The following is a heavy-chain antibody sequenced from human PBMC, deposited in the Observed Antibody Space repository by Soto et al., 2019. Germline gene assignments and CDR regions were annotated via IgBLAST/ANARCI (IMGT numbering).Heavy chain of an antibody. Sequence: QVQLQESGPGLVKPSETLSLTCSVSGGSVSGDKNYWSWIRQSPGKGLEWIGFISYSGATIYNPSPKSRLTISVDRSKNPFSLRLSSVTASDTALYYCATSPRFAFDFWGQGTTVIVSS. J-gene: IGHJ3*01. CDR1: GGSVSGDKNY. D-gene: IGHD3-16*01. CDR2: ISYSGAT. V-gene: IGHV4-61*01. CDR3: ATSPRFAFDF.